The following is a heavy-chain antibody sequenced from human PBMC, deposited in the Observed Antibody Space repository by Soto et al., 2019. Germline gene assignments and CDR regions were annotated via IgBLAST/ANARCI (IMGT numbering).Heavy chain of an antibody. J-gene: IGHJ6*02. CDR2: ISVSGGST. CDR3: AKGVLFVGGTIYGMDV. V-gene: IGHV3-23*01. Sequence: VGSLRLSCAVSLSSYAMTWVRQAPGKGLEWVAGISVSGGSTNYAVSVKGRFTISRDNDKNTVYLQMNSLRAEDTAVYYCAKGVLFVGGTIYGMDVWGQGTTVTAP. D-gene: IGHD3-16*01. CDR1: LSSYA.